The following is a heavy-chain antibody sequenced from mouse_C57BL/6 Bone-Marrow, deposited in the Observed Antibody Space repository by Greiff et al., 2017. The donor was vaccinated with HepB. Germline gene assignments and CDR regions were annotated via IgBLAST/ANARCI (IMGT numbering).Heavy chain of an antibody. Sequence: QVHVKQSGAELARPGASVKLSCKASGYTFTSYGISWVKQRTGQGLEWIGEIYPRSGNTYYNEKFKGKATLTADKSSSTAYMELRSLTSEDSAVYFCARRTDYYGSSYGYWGQGTTLTVSS. J-gene: IGHJ2*01. V-gene: IGHV1-81*01. CDR1: GYTFTSYG. CDR3: ARRTDYYGSSYGY. D-gene: IGHD1-1*01. CDR2: IYPRSGNT.